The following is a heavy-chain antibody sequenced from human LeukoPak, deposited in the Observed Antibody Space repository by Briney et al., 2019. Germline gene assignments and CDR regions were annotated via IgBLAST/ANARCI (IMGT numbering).Heavy chain of an antibody. CDR1: GFTFGTYA. CDR3: ARPMTTLTTWNGDFDY. D-gene: IGHD4-17*01. J-gene: IGHJ4*02. Sequence: PGGSLRLSCAPSGFTFGTYAMSCVPETPGEGREWVSLICGSGGSTYYADSVLGRSTLSRDNSKNTLYLQMSSLRAEDTAVFYCARPMTTLTTWNGDFDYWGEGTLVSVSS. CDR2: ICGSGGST. V-gene: IGHV3-23*01.